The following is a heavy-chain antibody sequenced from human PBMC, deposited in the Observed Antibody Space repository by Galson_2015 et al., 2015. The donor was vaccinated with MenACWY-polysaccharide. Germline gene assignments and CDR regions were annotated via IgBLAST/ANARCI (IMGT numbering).Heavy chain of an antibody. CDR3: AKPLKDYYGMDV. V-gene: IGHV3-30*18. CDR1: GFTFSSYG. J-gene: IGHJ6*02. CDR2: ISYDGSNK. Sequence: SLRLSCAASGFTFSSYGMHWVRQAPGKGLEWVAAISYDGSNKYYADSVKGRFTISRDNSKNTLYLQMNSLRAEDTAVYYCAKPLKDYYGMDVWGQGTTVTVSS.